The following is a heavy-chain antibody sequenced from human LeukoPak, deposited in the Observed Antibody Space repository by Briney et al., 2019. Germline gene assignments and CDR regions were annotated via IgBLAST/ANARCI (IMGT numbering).Heavy chain of an antibody. J-gene: IGHJ4*02. Sequence: GGSLRLSCATSGFTFSDYYMSWIRQAPGKGLEWVSYISSSSYIKYADSVKGRFTISRDNAKNSLYLQMNSLRAEDTAVYYCARDSRYSGYEEFDYWGQGTLVTVSS. CDR1: GFTFSDYY. D-gene: IGHD5-12*01. V-gene: IGHV3-11*05. CDR2: ISSSSYI. CDR3: ARDSRYSGYEEFDY.